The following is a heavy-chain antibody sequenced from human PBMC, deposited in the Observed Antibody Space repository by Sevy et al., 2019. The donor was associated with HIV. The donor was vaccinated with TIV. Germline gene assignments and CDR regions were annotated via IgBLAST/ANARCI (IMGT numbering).Heavy chain of an antibody. Sequence: GGSLRLSCTSSGFTFSSNAMNWVRQAPGKGLEWVSTISHSGDSTYYADSLKGRFTISRDNSENTLYLQMNSLGAEDTALYYCAGRKVGDFWSGSIRGPWAGCPLFDYWGQGTLVTVSS. V-gene: IGHV3-23*01. CDR1: GFTFSSNA. CDR3: AGRKVGDFWSGSIRGPWAGCPLFDY. J-gene: IGHJ4*02. CDR2: ISHSGDST. D-gene: IGHD3-3*01.